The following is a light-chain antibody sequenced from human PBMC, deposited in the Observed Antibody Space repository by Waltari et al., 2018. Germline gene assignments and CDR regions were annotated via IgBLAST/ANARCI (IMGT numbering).Light chain of an antibody. CDR3: QHYATSPWT. J-gene: IGKJ1*01. CDR2: GAS. CDR1: QTVNNNY. Sequence: EIVLTQSPGTLSLSPGESATLPCRASQTVNNNYLAWYRQKPGQAPRLLIYGASSRATGIPDRFSGSGSGTDFTLTISRLEPEDFAVYYCQHYATSPWTFGQGTKVEIK. V-gene: IGKV3-20*01.